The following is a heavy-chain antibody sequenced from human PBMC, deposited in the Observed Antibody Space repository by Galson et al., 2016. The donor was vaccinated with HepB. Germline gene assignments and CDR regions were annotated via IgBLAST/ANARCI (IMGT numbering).Heavy chain of an antibody. CDR2: ISHDGSNK. CDR1: GFTFSTYG. Sequence: SLRLSCAASGFTFSTYGMHWVRQAPGKGLERVAVISHDGSNKYYTDTVKGRLTLSRDNSKNTLFLQMNSLRAEDTAVYYCAKDQGGLRFYDYLTYTPLDYWGQGTLVTVSS. D-gene: IGHD3-9*01. J-gene: IGHJ4*02. V-gene: IGHV3-30*18. CDR3: AKDQGGLRFYDYLTYTPLDY.